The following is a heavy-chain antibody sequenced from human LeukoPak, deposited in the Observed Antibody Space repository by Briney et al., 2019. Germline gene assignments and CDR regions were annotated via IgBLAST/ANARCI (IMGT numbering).Heavy chain of an antibody. J-gene: IGHJ4*02. D-gene: IGHD3-22*01. Sequence: SVKVSCKASGGTFISYAISWVRQAPGHGLEWMGRIIPILGIANYAQKFQGRVTITADKSTSTAYMELSSLRSEDTAVYYCARGVDYDDSSGYPFLWGQGTLVTVSS. CDR2: IIPILGIA. V-gene: IGHV1-69*04. CDR3: ARGVDYDDSSGYPFL. CDR1: GGTFISYA.